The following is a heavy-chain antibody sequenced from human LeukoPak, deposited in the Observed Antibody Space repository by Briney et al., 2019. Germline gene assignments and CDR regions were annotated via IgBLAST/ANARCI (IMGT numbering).Heavy chain of an antibody. CDR2: INHSGST. Sequence: SETLSLTCAVYGGSFSGYYWSRIRQPPGKGLEWIGEINHSGSTNYNPSLKSRVTISVDTSKNQFSLKLSSVTAADTAVYYCATLPLDYSNYDRLSDYWGQGTLVTVSS. CDR1: GGSFSGYY. CDR3: ATLPLDYSNYDRLSDY. J-gene: IGHJ4*02. V-gene: IGHV4-34*01. D-gene: IGHD4-11*01.